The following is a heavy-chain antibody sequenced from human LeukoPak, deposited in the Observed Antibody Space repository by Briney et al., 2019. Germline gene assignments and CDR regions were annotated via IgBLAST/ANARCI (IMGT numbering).Heavy chain of an antibody. CDR2: IYYSGNT. J-gene: IGHJ4*02. CDR3: ARDKRGSYADY. CDR1: GGSMSDYY. D-gene: IGHD1-26*01. Sequence: SETLSLTCTVSGGSMSDYYWGWIRQPPGKGLEWIGYIYYSGNTNYNPSLKGRVTISVDTSNNQFSLKLSSVTAADTAVYYCARDKRGSYADYWGQGTLVTVSS. V-gene: IGHV4-59*01.